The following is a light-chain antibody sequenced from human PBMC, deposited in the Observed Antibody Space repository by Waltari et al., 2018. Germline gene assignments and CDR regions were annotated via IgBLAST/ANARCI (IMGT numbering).Light chain of an antibody. CDR2: DVS. CDR1: SSDVGGYDY. CDR3: SSYSTSSTLVV. J-gene: IGLJ2*01. Sequence: QSALTQPASVSGSPGQSISISCTGTSSDVGGYDYVSWYQQYPGKAPKLMIFDVSNRPAWVSVCFSGSKSPNTASLTISGLQAEDEAYYYCSSYSTSSTLVVFGGGTKVTVL. V-gene: IGLV2-14*03.